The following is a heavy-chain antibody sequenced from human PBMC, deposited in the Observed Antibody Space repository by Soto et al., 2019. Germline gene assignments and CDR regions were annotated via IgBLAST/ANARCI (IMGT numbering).Heavy chain of an antibody. J-gene: IGHJ3*01. V-gene: IGHV3-48*03. Sequence: PGGSLRLSCAASVFQFSSYEMNWVRQAPGKGLEWVAHISHSGATIFYTDSVKGRFTISRDNTNNSLSLQMNSLRAEDTAIYYCARGAFWYTTSTTDDAFDVWGQGTVVTVSS. CDR3: ARGAFWYTTSTTDDAFDV. D-gene: IGHD6-6*01. CDR2: ISHSGATI. CDR1: VFQFSSYE.